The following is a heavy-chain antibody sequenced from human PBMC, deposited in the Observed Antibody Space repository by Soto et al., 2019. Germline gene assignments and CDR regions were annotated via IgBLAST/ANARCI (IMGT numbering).Heavy chain of an antibody. Sequence: QVHLVQSGAEVKEPGASVKVSCKASGYTFRNYAITWVRQAPGQGLEWMGWINTYKGDTNYAHKFQGSVTMTTDTFTSTGSMELMSLRSHDTAIYYCARDSGLWSSRNLNWFDFWGHGPLVTVAS. J-gene: IGHJ5*01. V-gene: IGHV1-18*04. CDR3: ARDSGLWSSRNLNWFDF. CDR2: INTYKGDT. CDR1: GYTFRNYA. D-gene: IGHD3-3*01.